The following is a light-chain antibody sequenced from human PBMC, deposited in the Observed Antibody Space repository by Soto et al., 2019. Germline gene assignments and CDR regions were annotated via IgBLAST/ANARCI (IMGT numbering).Light chain of an antibody. CDR1: QSVSSSF. Sequence: PGERATLSCRASQSVSSSFLAWYQQRPGQAPRLLIYGASSRATGIPDRFSGSGSGTDFTLTISRLEPEDFAVYYCHQYGSSPWTFGQGTKVEIK. CDR2: GAS. J-gene: IGKJ1*01. CDR3: HQYGSSPWT. V-gene: IGKV3-20*01.